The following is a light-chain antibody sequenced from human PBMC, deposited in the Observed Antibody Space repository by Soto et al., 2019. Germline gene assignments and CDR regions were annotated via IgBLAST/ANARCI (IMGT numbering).Light chain of an antibody. V-gene: IGKV3-20*01. Sequence: EIVLTQSPGTLSVSPGERATLSCRASQSVRSSYLAWYQQKPGQAPRLLIYGASSRATGIPDRFSGSGSGTDFTLTISRLEPEDFPLYYCQQYGSSRTFGHGTKVEIK. CDR3: QQYGSSRT. CDR2: GAS. J-gene: IGKJ1*01. CDR1: QSVRSSY.